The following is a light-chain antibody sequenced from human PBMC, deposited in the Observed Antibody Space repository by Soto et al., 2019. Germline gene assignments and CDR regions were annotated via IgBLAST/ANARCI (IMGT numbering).Light chain of an antibody. V-gene: IGLV2-14*03. Sequence: QSVLTRPAYVSGSPGQSITISCAGTSSDVGGYNYVSWYQQLPGKAPQLVIYDVTHRPSGVSDRFSGSRSGNTASLTISGLQAEDEADYYCTSFTSGSTPYVLGTGTKVTVL. CDR1: SSDVGGYNY. CDR2: DVT. J-gene: IGLJ1*01. CDR3: TSFTSGSTPYV.